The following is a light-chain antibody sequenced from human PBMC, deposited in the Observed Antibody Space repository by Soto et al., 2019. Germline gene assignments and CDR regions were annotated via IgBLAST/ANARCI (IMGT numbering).Light chain of an antibody. J-gene: IGKJ4*01. CDR2: DAS. CDR3: QQRSSWPS. V-gene: IGKV3-11*01. CDR1: QSVSSH. Sequence: EIVLTQSPATLSLSPGERATLSCRASQSVSSHLVWYQQKPGQAPRLLIHDASNRATGTPARFSGSGSGTDLPLTIRRLEPEDFAIYYCQQRSSWPSFRGGTKVEIK.